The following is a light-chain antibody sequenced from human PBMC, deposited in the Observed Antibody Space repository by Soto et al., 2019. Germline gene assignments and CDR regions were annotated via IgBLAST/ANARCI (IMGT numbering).Light chain of an antibody. CDR3: NSDMSTGRNG. J-gene: IGLJ1*01. CDR1: SSDVGKYDR. CDR2: EVI. Sequence: QSVLTQPPSVSGSPGQSVTISCTGTSSDVGKYDRVSWYQQPPGTAPKLIIYEVINRPSGVPARFSGSKSGNTASLTISGLQAEDEADYDGNSDMSTGRNGFGSGTNVTVL. V-gene: IGLV2-18*02.